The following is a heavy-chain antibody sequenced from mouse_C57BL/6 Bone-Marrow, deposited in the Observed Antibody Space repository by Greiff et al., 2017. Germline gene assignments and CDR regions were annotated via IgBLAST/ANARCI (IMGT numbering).Heavy chain of an antibody. D-gene: IGHD4-1*02. Sequence: EVKLMEPGGGLVQPGGSLKLSCAASGFTFSDYGMAWVRQAPRKGPEWVAFISNLAYSIYYADTVTGRFTISRENDKNTLYLEMSSLRSEDTAMYYCARHGSTGALDYWGQGTTLTVAS. CDR1: GFTFSDYG. J-gene: IGHJ2*01. V-gene: IGHV5-15*01. CDR2: ISNLAYSI. CDR3: ARHGSTGALDY.